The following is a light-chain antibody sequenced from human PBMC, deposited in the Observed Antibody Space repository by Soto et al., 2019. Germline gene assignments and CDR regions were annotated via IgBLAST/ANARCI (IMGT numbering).Light chain of an antibody. J-gene: IGKJ5*01. Sequence: GDRVTITCRASQTVRTYLNWYQQRPGKAPTLLIYAASSLQSSVPPRFSGAGSETDFTLTINGLQPEDFATYYCQQTFSTPITFGQATRLE. CDR2: AAS. V-gene: IGKV1-39*01. CDR1: QTVRTY. CDR3: QQTFSTPIT.